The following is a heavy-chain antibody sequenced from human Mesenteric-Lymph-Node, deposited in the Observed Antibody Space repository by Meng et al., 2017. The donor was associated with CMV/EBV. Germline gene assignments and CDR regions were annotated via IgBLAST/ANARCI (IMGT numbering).Heavy chain of an antibody. V-gene: IGHV1-69*04. CDR2: IIPILRVT. J-gene: IGHJ4*02. D-gene: IGHD4-17*01. Sequence: CKASGGTFTRYAVSWVRQAPGPGLEWMGMIIPILRVTHYAQKFQGRVTITADRSTGTAYMEVNSLRSEDTAVYYCATVSQDYAFDLWGQGTLVTVSS. CDR3: ATVSQDYAFDL. CDR1: GGTFTRYA.